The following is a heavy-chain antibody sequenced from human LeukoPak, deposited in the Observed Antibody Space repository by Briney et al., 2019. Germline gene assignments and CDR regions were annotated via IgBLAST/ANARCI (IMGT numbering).Heavy chain of an antibody. J-gene: IGHJ4*02. CDR3: ASGTTRIVVVPAAISSDLGY. D-gene: IGHD2-2*01. CDR1: GYTFTGYY. Sequence: ASVKVSCKASGYTFTGYYMHWVRQAPGQGLEWMGWINPNSGGTNYAQKFQGRVTMTRDTSISTAYMELSRLRSDDTAVYYCASGTTRIVVVPAAISSDLGYWGQGTLVTVSS. V-gene: IGHV1-2*02. CDR2: INPNSGGT.